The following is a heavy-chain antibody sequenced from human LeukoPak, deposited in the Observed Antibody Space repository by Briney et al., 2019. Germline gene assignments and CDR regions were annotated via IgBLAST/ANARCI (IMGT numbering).Heavy chain of an antibody. CDR1: GYTFTNYD. CDR3: ARVSTGTTLFRVTAYYYMDV. V-gene: IGHV1-8*01. D-gene: IGHD1-1*01. CDR2: MNPKSGDT. J-gene: IGHJ6*03. Sequence: ASVKVSCKASGYTFTNYDINWVRQATGQGLEWMGWMNPKSGDTGYAQNFQGRVSMTRSTSITTAYMELSSLRAEDTAVYYCARVSTGTTLFRVTAYYYMDVWGKGTTVTISS.